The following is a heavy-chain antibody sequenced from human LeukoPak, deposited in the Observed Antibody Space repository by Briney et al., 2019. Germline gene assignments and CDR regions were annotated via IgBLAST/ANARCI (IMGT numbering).Heavy chain of an antibody. V-gene: IGHV5-51*01. Sequence: GESLKISCKGSVYSFTSHWIGGVRQMHGKGLEWMGIVNPEDSDTIYSPSCQGHVTISADESITTAYLQWSSLKASDTAMYYCARLGELPFDYWGQGTLVTVSS. CDR1: VYSFTSHW. CDR3: ARLGELPFDY. J-gene: IGHJ4*02. CDR2: VNPEDSDT. D-gene: IGHD1-26*01.